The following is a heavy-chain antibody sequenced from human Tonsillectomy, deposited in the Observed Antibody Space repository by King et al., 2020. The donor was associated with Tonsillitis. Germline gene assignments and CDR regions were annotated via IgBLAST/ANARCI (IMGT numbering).Heavy chain of an antibody. CDR2: ISATSTYI. D-gene: IGHD3-10*01. V-gene: IGHV3-21*01. J-gene: IGHJ3*02. CDR3: ARGSGSPEDAFDI. Sequence: VQLVESGGGLVKPGGSLRLSCAASGFSFRTYLMYWVRQAPGKGPEWVSSISATSTYISYADSVKGRFTISRDNAKNSLYLQMHSLRAEDTAVYFCARGSGSPEDAFDIWGQGTMVTVSS. CDR1: GFSFRTYL.